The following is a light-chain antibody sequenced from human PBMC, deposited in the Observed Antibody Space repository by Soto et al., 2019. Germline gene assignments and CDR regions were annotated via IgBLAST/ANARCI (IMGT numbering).Light chain of an antibody. CDR1: SSNIGAGYD. CDR3: QSYDSSLSASVV. Sequence: QSVLTQPPSVSGAPGQRVTISCTGSSSNIGAGYDVHWYQQLPGTAPKLLIYGNSNRPSGVPDRFSGSKSGTSASLAIIGLQAEDEADYYCQSYDSSLSASVVFGGGTKLTVL. V-gene: IGLV1-40*01. CDR2: GNS. J-gene: IGLJ2*01.